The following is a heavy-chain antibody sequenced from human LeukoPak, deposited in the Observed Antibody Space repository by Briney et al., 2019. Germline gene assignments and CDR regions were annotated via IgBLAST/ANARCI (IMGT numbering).Heavy chain of an antibody. V-gene: IGHV3-23*01. Sequence: PGRSLRLSCEASGFTFDDYAMHWVRQAPGKGLEWVSAISGGGGSTYYADSVKGRFTISRDNSKNTLYLQMNSLRAEDTAVYYCAKWARDCSSTSCYMRYWGQGTLVTVSS. CDR2: ISGGGGST. D-gene: IGHD2-2*02. J-gene: IGHJ4*02. CDR1: GFTFDDYA. CDR3: AKWARDCSSTSCYMRY.